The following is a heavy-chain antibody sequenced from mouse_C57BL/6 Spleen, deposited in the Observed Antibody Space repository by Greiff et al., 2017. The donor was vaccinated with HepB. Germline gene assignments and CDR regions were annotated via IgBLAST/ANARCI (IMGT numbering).Heavy chain of an antibody. CDR3: AREDYYGSSYGYFDY. CDR1: GFTFSSYA. J-gene: IGHJ2*01. CDR2: ISDGGSYT. V-gene: IGHV5-4*01. Sequence: EVKVVESGGGLVKPGGSLKLSCAASGFTFSSYAMSWVRQTPEKRLEWVATISDGGSYTYYPDNVKGRFTISRDNAKNNLYLQMSHLKSEDTAMYYCAREDYYGSSYGYFDYWGQGTTLTVSS. D-gene: IGHD1-1*01.